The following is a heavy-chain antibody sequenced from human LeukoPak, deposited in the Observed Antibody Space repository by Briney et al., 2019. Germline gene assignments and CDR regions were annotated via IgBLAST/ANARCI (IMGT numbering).Heavy chain of an antibody. CDR1: GLTFSSYG. V-gene: IGHV3-30*18. Sequence: GRSLRLSCAASGLTFSSYGMHCVRQAPGEGLEWVAVISYDGSNKYYADSVKGRFTISRDNSKNTLYLQMNSLRAEATAVYYCAKGRVGIAVPYFDYWGQGTLVTVSS. D-gene: IGHD6-19*01. CDR2: ISYDGSNK. J-gene: IGHJ4*02. CDR3: AKGRVGIAVPYFDY.